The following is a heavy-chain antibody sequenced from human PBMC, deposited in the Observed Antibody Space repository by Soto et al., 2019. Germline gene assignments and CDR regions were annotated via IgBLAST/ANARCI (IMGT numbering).Heavy chain of an antibody. CDR2: INHSGST. Sequence: PSETLSLTCAVYGGSFSGYYWSWIRQPPGKGLEWIGEINHSGSTSYNPSLKSRVTISVDTSKNQFSLKLSSVTAADTAVYYCEYYGSGSYRKFDYSGQGTLVTVSS. CDR3: EYYGSGSYRKFDY. D-gene: IGHD3-10*01. V-gene: IGHV4-34*01. J-gene: IGHJ4*02. CDR1: GGSFSGYY.